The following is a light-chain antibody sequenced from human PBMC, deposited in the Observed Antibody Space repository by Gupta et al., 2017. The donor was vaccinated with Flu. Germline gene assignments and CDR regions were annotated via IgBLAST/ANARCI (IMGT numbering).Light chain of an antibody. Sequence: LSSLSAAVGDRGTITCQASQDSSYYVNWYQQKPGKAPDLLIYDASKLERGVPSRFSGSGSGTHFAFTISSLQPEDFATYYCKQVDDLPPTFGHGTRLEIK. V-gene: IGKV1-33*01. CDR2: DAS. J-gene: IGKJ5*01. CDR1: QDSSYY. CDR3: KQVDDLPPT.